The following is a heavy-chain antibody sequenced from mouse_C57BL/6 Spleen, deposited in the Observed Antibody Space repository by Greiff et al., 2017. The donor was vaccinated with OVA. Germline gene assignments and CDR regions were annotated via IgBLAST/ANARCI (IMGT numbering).Heavy chain of an antibody. J-gene: IGHJ4*01. CDR1: GYAFSSSW. CDR3: ARRCHCDTIDY. V-gene: IGHV1-82*01. CDR2: IYPGGGST. Sequence: QVQLQQSGPELVKPGASVKFSCKASGYAFSSSWMNWVKQRPGKGLEWIGLIYPGGGSTNYNEKFKGKATLTADKSSSTAYMQLISLTSEDSAVYFCARRCHCDTIDYWGQGTSVTVSS. D-gene: IGHD6-1*01.